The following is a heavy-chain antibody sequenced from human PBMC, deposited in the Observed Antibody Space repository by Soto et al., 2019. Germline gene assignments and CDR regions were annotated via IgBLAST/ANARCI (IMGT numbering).Heavy chain of an antibody. J-gene: IGHJ4*02. CDR3: ARHRWGSGSYSGLLDF. D-gene: IGHD3-10*01. CDR2: VHYSGSA. Sequence: QLQLQESGPGLVKPSETLSLTCSVSGGSISTSSYFWCWIRQPPGKGLEWVGAVHYSGSANYRSSLQSRVTISVDTSQNQFSLRLRSVTAADTAVYYCARHRWGSGSYSGLLDFWGQGALVTVSS. CDR1: GGSISTSSYF. V-gene: IGHV4-39*01.